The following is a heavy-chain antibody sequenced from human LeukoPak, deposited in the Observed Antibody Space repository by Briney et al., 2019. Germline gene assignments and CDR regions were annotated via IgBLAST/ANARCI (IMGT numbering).Heavy chain of an antibody. CDR1: GFTFSSYA. J-gene: IGHJ4*02. D-gene: IGHD3-22*01. CDR2: ISYDGSNK. Sequence: TGGSLRLSCAASGFTFSSYAMHWVRQAPGKGLEWVAVISYDGSNKYYADSVKGRFTISRDNSKDTLYLQMNSLRAEDTAVYYCIPYDSGGYYPQNFDYWGQGTLVTVSS. CDR3: IPYDSGGYYPQNFDY. V-gene: IGHV3-30*01.